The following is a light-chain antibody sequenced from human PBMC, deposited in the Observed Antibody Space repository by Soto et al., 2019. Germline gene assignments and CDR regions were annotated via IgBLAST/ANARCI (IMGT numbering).Light chain of an antibody. CDR3: QQYGNSPLT. J-gene: IGKJ4*01. CDR2: GVS. V-gene: IGKV3-20*01. Sequence: EIVLTQSPATPSLSPGDRATLSCRASQSVRSDYFAWYQQKPGQAPRVIIFGVSTRATAIPDRFSGSGSGTDLTLTISRLEPEDFALYYCQQYGNSPLTFGGGTKVDIK. CDR1: QSVRSDY.